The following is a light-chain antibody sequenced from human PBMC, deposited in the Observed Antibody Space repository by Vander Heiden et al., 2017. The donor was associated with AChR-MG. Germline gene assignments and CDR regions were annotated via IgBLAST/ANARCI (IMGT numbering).Light chain of an antibody. V-gene: IGLV1-44*01. J-gene: IGLJ2*01. CDR1: STNIGGNT. CDR2: SES. Sequence: TQPPAASDSPGQRVSIPCCGSSTNIGGNTVGCCRHLPGAAPKLLIYSESQRPSGVPDRFSGSTSGASAALAISRLQSEEEADYYCAAWYDSRNAGVFGGGTKLTVL. CDR3: AAWYDSRNAGV.